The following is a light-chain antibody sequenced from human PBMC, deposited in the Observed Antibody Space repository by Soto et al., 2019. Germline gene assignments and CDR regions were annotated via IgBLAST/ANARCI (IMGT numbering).Light chain of an antibody. CDR1: QSISSR. Sequence: DIQMTQSPSTLSASVGDRVTITCRASQSISSRLAWYQQKPGKAPKFLIYDASSLESGVPSRFSGSGSGTEFTHTISSLQPDDFATYYCQQYNSYPWTFGQGTKVEIK. CDR2: DAS. CDR3: QQYNSYPWT. J-gene: IGKJ1*01. V-gene: IGKV1-5*01.